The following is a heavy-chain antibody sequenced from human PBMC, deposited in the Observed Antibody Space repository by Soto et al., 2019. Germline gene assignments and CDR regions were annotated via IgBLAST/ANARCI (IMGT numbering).Heavy chain of an antibody. J-gene: IGHJ5*02. V-gene: IGHV3-74*01. CDR2: INSDGTTT. CDR1: GFTFSPYW. CDR3: ARDRFSSRWNNFFDP. D-gene: IGHD6-13*01. Sequence: EVQLVESGGGLVQPGGSLRLTCAASGFTFSPYWMHWVRQAPGKGLVWVSRINSDGTTTTYADSVKGRFTISRDNAKKKLYLQMNSLRADDKAVYYCARDRFSSRWNNFFDPWGQGTLVTVSS.